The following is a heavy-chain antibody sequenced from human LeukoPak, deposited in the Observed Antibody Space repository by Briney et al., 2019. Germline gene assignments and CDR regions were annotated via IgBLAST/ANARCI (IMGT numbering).Heavy chain of an antibody. V-gene: IGHV3-30-3*01. CDR1: GFTFSNYA. Sequence: GGSLRLSCAASGFTFSNYAMHWVRQAPGKGLDWVAVISYDGTNKYYADSVKGRFTISRDNSKNTLYLQMNSLRVEDTAVYYCAREDDSGWTVDYWGQGTLVTVSS. CDR2: ISYDGTNK. CDR3: AREDDSGWTVDY. D-gene: IGHD6-19*01. J-gene: IGHJ4*02.